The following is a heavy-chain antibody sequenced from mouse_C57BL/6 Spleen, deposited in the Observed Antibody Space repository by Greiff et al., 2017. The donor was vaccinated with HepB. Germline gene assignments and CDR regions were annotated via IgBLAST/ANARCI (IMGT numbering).Heavy chain of an antibody. CDR1: GFSLTSYG. CDR3: ARQGIYYGYEGAMDY. CDR2: IWSDGST. J-gene: IGHJ4*01. V-gene: IGHV2-6-1*01. D-gene: IGHD2-2*01. Sequence: VKLQESGPGLVAPSQSLSITCTVSGFSLTSYGVHWVRQPPGKGLEWLVVIWSDGSTTYNSALKSRLSISKDNSKSQVFLKMNSLQTDDTAMYYCARQGIYYGYEGAMDYWGQGTSVTVSS.